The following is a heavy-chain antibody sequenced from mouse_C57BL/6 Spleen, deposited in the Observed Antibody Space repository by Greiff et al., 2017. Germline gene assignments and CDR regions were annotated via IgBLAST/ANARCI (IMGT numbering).Heavy chain of an antibody. J-gene: IGHJ4*01. V-gene: IGHV1-55*01. CDR3: ARDLSMYDDCYRAMDY. CDR1: GYTFTSYW. Sequence: VQLQQPGAELVKPGASVKMSCKASGYTFTSYWITWVKQRPGQGLEWIGDIHPGSGSTNYNEKFKSKATLTVDTSSSTAYMQLSSLTSEDSAVYYCARDLSMYDDCYRAMDYWGQGTSVTVSS. CDR2: IHPGSGST. D-gene: IGHD2-3*01.